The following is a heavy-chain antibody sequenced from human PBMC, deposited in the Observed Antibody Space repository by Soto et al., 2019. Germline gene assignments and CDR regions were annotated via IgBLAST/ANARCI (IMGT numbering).Heavy chain of an antibody. J-gene: IGHJ4*02. V-gene: IGHV1-8*01. CDR2: MNPNSGNA. CDR1: GYTFTSYD. CDR3: AIGEWELQRTLKY. Sequence: QVQLVQSGAEVKKPGASVKVSCKASGYTFTSYDINWVRQATGQGREWMGWMNPNSGNAGYAQKFQGRVTMTRNTSISTAYMELSSLRSEDTADYYGAIGEWELQRTLKYWGQGTLVTVSS. D-gene: IGHD1-26*01.